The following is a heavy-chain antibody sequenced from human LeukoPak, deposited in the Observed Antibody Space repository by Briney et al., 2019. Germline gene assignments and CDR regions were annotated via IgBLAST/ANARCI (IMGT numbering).Heavy chain of an antibody. CDR2: IYHSGST. D-gene: IGHD5-18*01. Sequence: PSETLSLTCAVSGGSISSGGYSWSWIRQPPGKGLEWIGYIYHSGSTYYNPSLKSRVTISVDRSKNQFSLKLSSVTAADTAVYYCARADTAMVMVFDYWGQGTLVTVSS. CDR1: GGSISSGGYS. V-gene: IGHV4-30-2*01. J-gene: IGHJ4*02. CDR3: ARADTAMVMVFDY.